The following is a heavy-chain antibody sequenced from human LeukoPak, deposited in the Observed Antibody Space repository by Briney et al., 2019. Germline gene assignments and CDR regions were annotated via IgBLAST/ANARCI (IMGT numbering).Heavy chain of an antibody. D-gene: IGHD3-10*01. CDR2: ISNVATYT. J-gene: IGHJ6*02. CDR3: ARPMVPGVVEYFGLDV. CDR1: EFTLSTYA. V-gene: IGHV3-11*03. Sequence: GGSLRLSCAASEFTLSTYAMTWIRQAPGKGLEWIAHISNVATYTNYADSVKGRFTISRDNAKNSLYLQITSLRVEDTAVYYCARPMVPGVVEYFGLDVWGPGTTVIVSS.